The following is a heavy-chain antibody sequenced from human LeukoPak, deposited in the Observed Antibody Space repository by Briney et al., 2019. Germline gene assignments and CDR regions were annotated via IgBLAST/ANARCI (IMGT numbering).Heavy chain of an antibody. CDR2: ISSSSTI. D-gene: IGHD2-8*01. V-gene: IGHV3-48*04. CDR1: GFTFSSYS. Sequence: QPGGSLRLSCAASGFTFSSYSMNWARQAPGKGLEWVSYISSSSTIYYADSAKGRFTISRDNAKNSLYLQMNSLRAEDTAVYYCARDKWRAVWRGDYWGQGTLVTVSS. J-gene: IGHJ4*02. CDR3: ARDKWRAVWRGDY.